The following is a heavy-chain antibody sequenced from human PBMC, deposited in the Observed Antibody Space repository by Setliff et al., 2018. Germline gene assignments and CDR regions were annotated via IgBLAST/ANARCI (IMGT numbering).Heavy chain of an antibody. J-gene: IGHJ4*02. CDR2: LYYNGTT. D-gene: IGHD1-26*01. Sequence: SETLSLTCNVSGASISSNYWSWIRQSPGKGLEWIGYLYYNGTTRFGPSLKSRATISLDTSRNQFSLRLTSVTAADTAVYYCASTPRRGLDIRTRVGAFDSWGQGTVVTVSS. CDR1: GASISSNY. V-gene: IGHV4-59*01. CDR3: ASTPRRGLDIRTRVGAFDS.